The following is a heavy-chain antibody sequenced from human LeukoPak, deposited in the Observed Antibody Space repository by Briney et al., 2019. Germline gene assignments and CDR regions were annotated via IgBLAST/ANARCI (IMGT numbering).Heavy chain of an antibody. CDR3: ASGPSRPPYYYCMDV. D-gene: IGHD6-6*01. J-gene: IGHJ6*03. V-gene: IGHV3-7*01. Sequence: GGSLRLSCAASGFTFNNYWMSWVRQAPGKGLEWVANIKQDGSEKYSVDSVKGRFTISRDNAKNSLYLQMNSLRAEDTAVYYCASGPSRPPYYYCMDVWGKGTTVTVSS. CDR2: IKQDGSEK. CDR1: GFTFNNYW.